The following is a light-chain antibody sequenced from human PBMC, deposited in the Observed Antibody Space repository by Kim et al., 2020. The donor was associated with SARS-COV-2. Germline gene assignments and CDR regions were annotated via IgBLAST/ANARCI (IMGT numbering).Light chain of an antibody. J-gene: IGLJ3*02. CDR3: QSFHDNAWV. CDR1: SGSISSDF. Sequence: GKTVIIPCTRSSGSISSDFVQWFQQRPGNSPTTVIYEDHVRPSGVPDRFSGFVDSSSNSASLTIFGLKTEDEADYYCQSFHDNAWVFGGGTQLTVL. CDR2: EDH. V-gene: IGLV6-57*01.